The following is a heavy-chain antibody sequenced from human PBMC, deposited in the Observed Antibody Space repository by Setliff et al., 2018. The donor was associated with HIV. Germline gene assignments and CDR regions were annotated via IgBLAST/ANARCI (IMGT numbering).Heavy chain of an antibody. CDR1: GGSSRPYA. D-gene: IGHD3-16*01. CDR3: AKGLDLTLYSLDL. CDR2: IIPIFDTI. J-gene: IGHJ4*02. V-gene: IGHV1-69*13. Sequence: GASVKVSCKPSGGSSRPYAITWVRQAPGQGLEWMGGIIPIFDTIYYAQKFRGRVTLTSDESTNTVYMEFSGLTSEDSALYYCAKGLDLTLYSLDLWGPGTLVTVSS.